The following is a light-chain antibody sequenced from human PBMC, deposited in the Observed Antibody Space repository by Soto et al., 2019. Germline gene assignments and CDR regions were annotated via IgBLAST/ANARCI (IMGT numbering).Light chain of an antibody. J-gene: IGLJ1*01. CDR1: SSDVGGYNY. Sequence: QSVLTHPRSVSGSPGQSVTISCTGTSSDVGGYNYVSWYQQHPGKAPKVMIYDVSERPSGVPDRFSGSKSGNTASLTISGLQAEDEADYYCCSYAGSPRYVLGTGTKVTVL. CDR3: CSYAGSPRYV. V-gene: IGLV2-11*01. CDR2: DVS.